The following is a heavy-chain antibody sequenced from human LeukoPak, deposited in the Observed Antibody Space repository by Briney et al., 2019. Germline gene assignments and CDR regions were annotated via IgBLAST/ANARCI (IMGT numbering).Heavy chain of an antibody. CDR3: AKGEAIRYFDWLLYD. CDR1: GYTFTSYG. CDR2: ISAYNGNT. Sequence: GASVKVSCKASGYTFTSYGISWVRQAPGQGLEWMGWISAYNGNTNYAQKLQGRVTMTTDTSTSTAYMELRSLRAEDTALYYCAKGEAIRYFDWLLYDWGQGIPVTVSS. D-gene: IGHD3-9*01. J-gene: IGHJ4*02. V-gene: IGHV1-18*01.